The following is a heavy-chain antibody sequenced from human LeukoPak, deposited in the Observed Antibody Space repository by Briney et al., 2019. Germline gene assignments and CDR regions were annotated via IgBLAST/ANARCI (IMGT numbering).Heavy chain of an antibody. D-gene: IGHD6-13*01. CDR2: IYYSGST. V-gene: IGHV4-59*01. CDR1: GGSISNYY. J-gene: IGHJ4*02. CDR3: AGGSSWFDY. Sequence: PSETLSLTCTVSGGSISNYYWSWIRQPPGKGLEWIGYIYYSGSTNYNPSLKSRVTISVDTSKNQFSLKLSSVTAADTAVYYCAGGSSWFDYWGQGTLVTVSS.